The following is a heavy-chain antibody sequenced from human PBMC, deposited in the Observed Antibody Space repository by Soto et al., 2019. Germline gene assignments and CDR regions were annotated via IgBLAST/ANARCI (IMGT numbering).Heavy chain of an antibody. J-gene: IGHJ4*02. Sequence: QVQLVESGGGAVQPGRSLRLSCAASGFTFSNNGIHWVRQAPGKGLEWVAVISSDGINKYYADSVKGRSTISRDHSKNTLFLQMNSLRVEGTAVYYCAMDLYGGSSRFDYWGQGTLVTVSS. D-gene: IGHD2-15*01. CDR3: AMDLYGGSSRFDY. CDR1: GFTFSNNG. CDR2: ISSDGINK. V-gene: IGHV3-30*03.